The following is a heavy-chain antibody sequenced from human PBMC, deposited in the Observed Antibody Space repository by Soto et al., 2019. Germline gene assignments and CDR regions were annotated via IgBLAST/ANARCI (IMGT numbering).Heavy chain of an antibody. J-gene: IGHJ4*02. CDR2: IKNKANSYTT. CDR3: TRISLVGATGGRYFDY. V-gene: IGHV3-72*01. D-gene: IGHD1-26*01. CDR1: GFIFSDHY. Sequence: VQLVESGGGLVQPGGSLRLSCAASGFIFSDHYMDWVRQAPGKGLEWVGRIKNKANSYTTEYAASVKGRFTISRDDSKNSLYLQMNSLKTEYTAVYYCTRISLVGATGGRYFDYWGQGTLLTGSS.